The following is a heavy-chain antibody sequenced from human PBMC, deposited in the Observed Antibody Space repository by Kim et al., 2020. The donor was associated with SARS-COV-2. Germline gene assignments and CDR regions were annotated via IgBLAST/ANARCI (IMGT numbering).Heavy chain of an antibody. Sequence: GGSLRLSCAASGFTFSSYGMHWVRQAPGKGLEWVAVISYDGSNKYYADSVKGRFTISRDNSKNTLYLQMNSLRAEDTAVYYCAKSSEIENWGQGTLVTVSS. CDR1: GFTFSSYG. D-gene: IGHD6-6*01. V-gene: IGHV3-30*18. J-gene: IGHJ4*02. CDR2: ISYDGSNK. CDR3: AKSSEIEN.